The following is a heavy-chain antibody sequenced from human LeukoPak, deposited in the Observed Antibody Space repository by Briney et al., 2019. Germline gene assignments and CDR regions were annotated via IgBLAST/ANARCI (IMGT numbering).Heavy chain of an antibody. CDR1: GYTFTSYG. Sequence: ASVKVSCKASGYTFTSYGISWVRQAPGQGLEWMGWISAYNGNTNYAQKLQGRVTMTTDTSTSTAYMELRSLRSDDTAVYYCARDIPKKHYDYVWGSYRQARGFDYWGQGTLVTVSS. CDR3: ARDIPKKHYDYVWGSYRQARGFDY. D-gene: IGHD3-16*02. CDR2: ISAYNGNT. V-gene: IGHV1-18*01. J-gene: IGHJ4*02.